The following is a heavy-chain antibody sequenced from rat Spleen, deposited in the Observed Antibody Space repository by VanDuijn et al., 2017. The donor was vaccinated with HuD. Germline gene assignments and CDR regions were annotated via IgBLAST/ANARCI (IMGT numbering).Heavy chain of an antibody. CDR2: ISYDGSAT. Sequence: EVQLVESGGDLVQPGRSVKLSCAASGFTFSSFPMAWVRQAPTKGLEWVATISYDGSATYYRDSVKGRFTLSRDIAKSTLYLQMDSLGSEDTATYYCARYGSYDNWFASWGQGTLVTVSS. V-gene: IGHV5-46*01. CDR3: ARYGSYDNWFAS. D-gene: IGHD1-8*01. J-gene: IGHJ3*01. CDR1: GFTFSSFP.